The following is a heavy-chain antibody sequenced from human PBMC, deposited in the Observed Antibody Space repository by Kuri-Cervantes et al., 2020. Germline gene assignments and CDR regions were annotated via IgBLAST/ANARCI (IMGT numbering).Heavy chain of an antibody. V-gene: IGHV1-8*01. J-gene: IGHJ5*02. D-gene: IGHD2-15*01. CDR3: ARGGRGKVVAARKNWFDP. Sequence: ASVKVSCKASGYTFTSYDINWVRQATGQGLEWMGWMNPSSGNTGYAQKFQGRVTMTRNTSISTAYMELSSLRSEDTAVYYCARGGRGKVVAARKNWFDPWGQGTLVTVSS. CDR2: MNPSSGNT. CDR1: GYTFTSYD.